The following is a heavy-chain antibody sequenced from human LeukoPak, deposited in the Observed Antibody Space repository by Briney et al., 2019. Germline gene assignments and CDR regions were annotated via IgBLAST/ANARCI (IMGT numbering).Heavy chain of an antibody. V-gene: IGHV3-21*01. CDR3: AREVPDYDILTGYYTLDY. D-gene: IGHD3-9*01. CDR2: ISISSSYI. J-gene: IGHJ4*02. CDR1: GFTFSSYS. Sequence: GGSLRLSCAASGFTFSSYSMNWVRQAPGKGQEWVSSISISSSYIYYADSVKGRFTISRDNAENSLYLQMNSLRAEATAVYYCAREVPDYDILTGYYTLDYWGQGTLVTVSS.